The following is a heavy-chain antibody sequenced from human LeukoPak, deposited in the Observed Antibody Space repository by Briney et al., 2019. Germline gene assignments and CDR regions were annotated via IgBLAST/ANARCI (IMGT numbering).Heavy chain of an antibody. V-gene: IGHV3-23*01. CDR3: AKDSGGRYQLAAGNWFDS. CDR1: GFTFHTYA. J-gene: IGHJ5*01. CDR2: ISGNGAAT. Sequence: GGSLRLSCAASGFTFHTYAMSWVRQAPGKGLEWVSAISGNGAATYYADSVKGRFTISRDNSKNTLFVQMNSLRGEDTAVYYCAKDSGGRYQLAAGNWFDSWGQGALVTVSS. D-gene: IGHD2-2*01.